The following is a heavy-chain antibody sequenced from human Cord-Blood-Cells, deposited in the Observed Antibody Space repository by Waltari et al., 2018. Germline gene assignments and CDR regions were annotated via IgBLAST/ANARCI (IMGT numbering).Heavy chain of an antibody. CDR3: ASLVIGAY. V-gene: IGHV4-34*01. Sequence: QLQLQQWGAGLLKPSETLSLTCAVYGGSFSGYYWSWIRQPPGKGLEWIGEINHSGSTNYNPSLKSRVTISVDTSKNQFSLKLSSVTAADTAVYYCASLVIGAYWGQGTLVTVSS. D-gene: IGHD2-21*01. CDR2: INHSGST. CDR1: GGSFSGYY. J-gene: IGHJ4*02.